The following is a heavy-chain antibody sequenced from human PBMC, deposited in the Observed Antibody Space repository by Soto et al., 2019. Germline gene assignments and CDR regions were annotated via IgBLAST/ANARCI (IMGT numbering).Heavy chain of an antibody. CDR1: GGSISSRSHY. Sequence: QLQLQESGPGLVKPPESLSLTCTVSGGSISSRSHYWGWIRQSPGRHLEWIGSSYYRGSTHYNPSLKTRVTISVYTSKNPVSLKVYSVTAADTAVYYCATADGFGVVTPFFEYWGQGMLVTVSS. CDR3: ATADGFGVVTPFFEY. D-gene: IGHD3-3*01. V-gene: IGHV4-39*01. J-gene: IGHJ4*02. CDR2: SYYRGST.